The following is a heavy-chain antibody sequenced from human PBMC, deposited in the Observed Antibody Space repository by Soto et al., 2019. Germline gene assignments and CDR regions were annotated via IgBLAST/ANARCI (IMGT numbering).Heavy chain of an antibody. D-gene: IGHD3-3*01. Sequence: EVQLLESGGGLLQPGVSLRLSCAASGFMLNNYAMNWVRQAPGKGLEWVSSISGSGSTINYADSVRGRFTISRDTSKSTLSLQMDTLRAEDTSVYYCAKRPGNNGYYSVDYWGQGTLVTVSS. J-gene: IGHJ4*02. CDR1: GFMLNNYA. V-gene: IGHV3-23*01. CDR3: AKRPGNNGYYSVDY. CDR2: ISGSGSTI.